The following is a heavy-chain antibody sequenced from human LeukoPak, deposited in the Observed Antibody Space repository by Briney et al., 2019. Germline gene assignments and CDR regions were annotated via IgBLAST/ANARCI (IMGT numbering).Heavy chain of an antibody. CDR3: AASGYYDLLDY. CDR1: GGSFSGYY. Sequence: SETLSLTCAVYGGSFSGYYWSWIRQPPGKGLEWIGEINHSGSTNYNPSLKSRVTISVDTSKNQFSLKLSSVTAADTAVYYCAASGYYDLLDYWGQGTLVTVSS. CDR2: INHSGST. J-gene: IGHJ4*02. D-gene: IGHD3-22*01. V-gene: IGHV4-34*01.